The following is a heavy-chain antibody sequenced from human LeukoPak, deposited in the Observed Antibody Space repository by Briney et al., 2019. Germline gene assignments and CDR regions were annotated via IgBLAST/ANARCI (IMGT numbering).Heavy chain of an antibody. V-gene: IGHV3-11*06. D-gene: IGHD3-22*01. CDR2: INTGSTYT. J-gene: IGHJ4*02. CDR1: GFTFSDYY. CDR3: ARGGPDSSDYSSLFDY. Sequence: GGSLRLSCAASGFTFSDYYMTWIRQAPGKGLEWLSYINTGSTYTNYANSVKGRFTISRDNAKNTLHLQMTSLRAEDTAVYYCARGGPDSSDYSSLFDYWGRGILVTVSS.